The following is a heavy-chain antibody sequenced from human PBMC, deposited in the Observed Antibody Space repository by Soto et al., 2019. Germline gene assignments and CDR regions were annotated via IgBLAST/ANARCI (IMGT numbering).Heavy chain of an antibody. J-gene: IGHJ3*02. CDR1: GYTFTSYD. CDR3: ARGRRFLEWLLVVGAFDI. Sequence: ASVKVSCKASGYTFTSYDINWVRQATGRGLEWMGWMNSNSGNTGYAQKFQGRVTMTRNTSISTAYMELSSLRSEDTAVYYCARGRRFLEWLLVVGAFDIWGQGTMVTVSS. V-gene: IGHV1-8*01. D-gene: IGHD3-3*01. CDR2: MNSNSGNT.